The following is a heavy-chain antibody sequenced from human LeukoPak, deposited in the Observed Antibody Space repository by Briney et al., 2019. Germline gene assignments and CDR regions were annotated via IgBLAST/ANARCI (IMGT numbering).Heavy chain of an antibody. CDR1: GGSISNYY. J-gene: IGHJ3*02. Sequence: KASETQSLTCTVSGGSISNYYWSWIRQPPGKGLEWIGYIYYSGSTNYNPSLKSRVTISVDTSKNQFSRKLTSVTAADTAVYYCARDCSGGSCYSNDAFDIWGQGTMVTVSS. V-gene: IGHV4-59*01. CDR2: IYYSGST. D-gene: IGHD2-15*01. CDR3: ARDCSGGSCYSNDAFDI.